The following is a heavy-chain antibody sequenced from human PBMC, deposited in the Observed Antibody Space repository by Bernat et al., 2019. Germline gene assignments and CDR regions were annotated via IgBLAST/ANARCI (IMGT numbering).Heavy chain of an antibody. D-gene: IGHD3-3*01. V-gene: IGHV4-4*02. Sequence: QVQLQESGPGLVKSSGTLSLTCAVSGGSISSSNWWSWVRQPPGKGLEWIGEIYHSGSTNYNPSLKSRVTISVDKSKNQFSLKLSSVTAADTAVYYCARESITIFGVVIYDAFDIWGQGTMVTVSS. J-gene: IGHJ3*02. CDR3: ARESITIFGVVIYDAFDI. CDR2: IYHSGST. CDR1: GGSISSSNW.